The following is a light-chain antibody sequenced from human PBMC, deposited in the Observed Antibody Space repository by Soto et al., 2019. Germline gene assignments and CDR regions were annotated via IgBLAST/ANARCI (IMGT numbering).Light chain of an antibody. CDR2: AAS. V-gene: IGKV1-9*01. Sequence: DIQLTQSPSFLSASVGDRVTITCRASQGISSYVAWYQQKPGKAPNLLIYAASTLQSGVPSRFSGSGSGTEFTLTISSLQPEDFATYYCQQANSHPFTFGPGTKVDIK. J-gene: IGKJ3*01. CDR3: QQANSHPFT. CDR1: QGISSY.